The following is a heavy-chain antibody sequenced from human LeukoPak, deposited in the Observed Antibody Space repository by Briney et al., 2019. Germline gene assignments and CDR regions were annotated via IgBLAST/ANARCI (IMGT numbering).Heavy chain of an antibody. D-gene: IGHD3-22*01. CDR3: ARHLFDSSGYYLDY. CDR1: GYSFTSYS. Sequence: GESLKISCKGSGYSFTSYSIGWVRQMPGKGLEWMGIIYPGDSDPRYSPSFQGQVTISADKSISTAYLQWSSLKASDTATYYCARHLFDSSGYYLDYWGQGTLVTVSP. J-gene: IGHJ4*02. CDR2: IYPGDSDP. V-gene: IGHV5-51*01.